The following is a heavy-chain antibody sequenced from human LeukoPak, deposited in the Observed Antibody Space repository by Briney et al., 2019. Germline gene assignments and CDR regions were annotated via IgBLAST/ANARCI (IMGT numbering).Heavy chain of an antibody. V-gene: IGHV4-59*01. CDR2: IYYSGST. CDR1: GGSISSYY. J-gene: IGHJ4*02. Sequence: SETLSLTCTVSGGSISSYYWSWIRQPPGKGLEWIGYIYYSGSTNYNPSLKSRVTISVDTSKNQFSLKLSSVTAADTAVYYCARGRGYSYGFSPVASYYFDYWGQGTLVTVSS. CDR3: ARGRGYSYGFSPVASYYFDY. D-gene: IGHD5-18*01.